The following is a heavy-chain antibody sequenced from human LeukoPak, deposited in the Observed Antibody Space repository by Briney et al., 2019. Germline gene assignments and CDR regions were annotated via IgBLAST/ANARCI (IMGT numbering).Heavy chain of an antibody. CDR3: ARNDYAQRYNWFDP. CDR2: IYYSGNT. D-gene: IGHD4-17*01. Sequence: SETLSLTCTVSGGSISSYYWSWIRQPPGKGLEWVGYIYYSGNTNYNPSLKSRVTISVDTSKNQFSLKLSSVTAADTAVYYCARNDYAQRYNWFDPWGQGTLVTVSS. J-gene: IGHJ5*02. V-gene: IGHV4-59*08. CDR1: GGSISSYY.